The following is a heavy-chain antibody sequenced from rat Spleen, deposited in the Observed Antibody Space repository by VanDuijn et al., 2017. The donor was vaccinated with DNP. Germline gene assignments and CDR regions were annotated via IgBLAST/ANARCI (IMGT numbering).Heavy chain of an antibody. Sequence: EVQLQESGPGLVQPSQSLSLICSVTGYSITNNYWAWLRQFPGNKMEWMGYISYSGSTSYNPSLKSRISITRDTSRNQFFLQLNSVTTEDTATYYCARGLNYGGYIYSWYFDFWGPGTMVTVSS. V-gene: IGHV3-1*01. CDR3: ARGLNYGGYIYSWYFDF. D-gene: IGHD1-11*01. CDR2: ISYSGST. CDR1: GYSITNNY. J-gene: IGHJ1*01.